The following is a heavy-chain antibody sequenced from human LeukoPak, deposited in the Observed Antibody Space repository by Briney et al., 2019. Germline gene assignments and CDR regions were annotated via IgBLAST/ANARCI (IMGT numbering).Heavy chain of an antibody. CDR2: TYLKSKWYN. D-gene: IGHD3-10*01. CDR3: TRGKYSGSDI. Sequence: SQTLSLTCAISGDSVVTNTVAWNWIRQSPSRGLEWLGRTYLKSKWYNEYAVSVESRITINPDTSRNHFSLQLNSVIPEDTAVYCCTRGKYSGSDIWGQGTMVTVSS. CDR1: GDSVVTNTVA. V-gene: IGHV6-1*01. J-gene: IGHJ3*02.